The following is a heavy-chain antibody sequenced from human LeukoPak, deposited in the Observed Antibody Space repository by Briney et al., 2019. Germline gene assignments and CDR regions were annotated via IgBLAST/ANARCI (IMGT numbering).Heavy chain of an antibody. J-gene: IGHJ4*02. D-gene: IGHD7-27*01. CDR2: ISSTGGYT. V-gene: IGHV3-23*01. Sequence: GGSLRLSCGASGFTFSSYAMTWVRQAPGKGLEWVSAISSTGGYTYYTDSVKGRFTISRDNSKNTLYLQMNSPRAEDTAAYYCAKDGNWARFENWGQGTLVTVSS. CDR3: AKDGNWARFEN. CDR1: GFTFSSYA.